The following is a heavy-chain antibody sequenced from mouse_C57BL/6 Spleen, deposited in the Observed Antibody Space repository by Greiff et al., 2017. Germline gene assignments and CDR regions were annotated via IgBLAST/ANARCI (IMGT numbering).Heavy chain of an antibody. D-gene: IGHD4-1*01. CDR2: FYPGSGSI. CDR3: ARHEDWEKAVGYFDY. CDR1: GYTFTEYT. V-gene: IGHV1-62-2*01. J-gene: IGHJ2*01. Sequence: QVQLQQSGAELVKPGASVKLSCKASGYTFTEYTIHWVKQRSGQGLEWIGWFYPGSGSIKYNEKFKDKATLTANKSSSRVYMELSRLTSEDSAVYFCARHEDWEKAVGYFDYWGQGTTPPVSS.